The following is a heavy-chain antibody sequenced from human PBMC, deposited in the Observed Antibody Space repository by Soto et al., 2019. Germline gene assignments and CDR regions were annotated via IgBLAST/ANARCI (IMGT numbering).Heavy chain of an antibody. Sequence: QVRLVQSGAEVKEPGDSVRVSCEASGYTFTAYQIHWVRQAPGQGLEWMGWINPTFGDTGYAQDLQGRVSMTSDMSISTVYLELSRLTSDDTAIYYCARNMDYYYGRGSGNGHGVWGQGTTVTVFS. V-gene: IGHV1-2*02. CDR3: ARNMDYYYGRGSGNGHGV. CDR2: INPTFGDT. CDR1: GYTFTAYQ. J-gene: IGHJ6*02. D-gene: IGHD3-10*02.